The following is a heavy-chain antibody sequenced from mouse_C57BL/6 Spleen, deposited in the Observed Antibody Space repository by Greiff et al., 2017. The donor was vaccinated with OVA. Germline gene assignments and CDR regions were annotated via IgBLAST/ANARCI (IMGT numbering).Heavy chain of an antibody. Sequence: QVQLQQPGAELVMPGASVKLSCKASGYTFTSYWMHWVKQRPGQGLEWIGEIDPSDSYTNYNQKFKGKSTLTVDKSSSTAYMQLSSLTSEDSAVYYCARRTYYSNYGGYFDYWGQGTTLTVSS. CDR1: GYTFTSYW. CDR3: ARRTYYSNYGGYFDY. CDR2: IDPSDSYT. V-gene: IGHV1-69*01. D-gene: IGHD2-5*01. J-gene: IGHJ2*01.